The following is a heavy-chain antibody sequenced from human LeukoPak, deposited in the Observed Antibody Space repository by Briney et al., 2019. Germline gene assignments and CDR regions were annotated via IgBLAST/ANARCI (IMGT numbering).Heavy chain of an antibody. D-gene: IGHD3-3*01. V-gene: IGHV4-61*08. CDR1: GGSISSGDYY. CDR2: IYYSGST. CDR3: ARVASKYYDFWSGYYQLNWFDP. J-gene: IGHJ5*02. Sequence: PSETLSLTCTVSGGSISSGDYYWSWIRQPPGKGLEWIGYIYYSGSTNYNPSLKSRVTISVDTSKNQFSLKLSSVTAADTAVYYCARVASKYYDFWSGYYQLNWFDPWGQGTLVTVSS.